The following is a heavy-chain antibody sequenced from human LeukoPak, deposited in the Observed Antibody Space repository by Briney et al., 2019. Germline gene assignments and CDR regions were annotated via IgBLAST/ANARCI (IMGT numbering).Heavy chain of an antibody. CDR2: INHSGST. CDR3: ARGSANIVVVPAAIRAAAHDY. J-gene: IGHJ4*02. D-gene: IGHD2-2*01. Sequence: SSETLSLTCAVYGGSFSGYYWSWTRQPPGKGLEWIGEINHSGSTNYNPSLKSRVTISVDTSKNQFSLKLSSVTAADTAVYYCARGSANIVVVPAAIRAAAHDYWGQGTLVTVSS. V-gene: IGHV4-34*01. CDR1: GGSFSGYY.